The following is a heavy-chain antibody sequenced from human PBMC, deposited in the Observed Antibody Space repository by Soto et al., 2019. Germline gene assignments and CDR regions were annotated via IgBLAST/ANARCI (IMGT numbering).Heavy chain of an antibody. CDR2: ISWNSGSI. J-gene: IGHJ6*02. CDR3: AKDIKGRTTGTPDV. CDR1: GFTFDDYA. Sequence: GGSLRLSCAASGFTFDDYAMHWVRQAPGKGLEWVSGISWNSGSIGYADSVKGRFTISRDNAKNSLYLQMNSLRAEDTALYYCAKDIKGRTTGTPDVWGQGTTVTVSS. D-gene: IGHD4-17*01. V-gene: IGHV3-9*01.